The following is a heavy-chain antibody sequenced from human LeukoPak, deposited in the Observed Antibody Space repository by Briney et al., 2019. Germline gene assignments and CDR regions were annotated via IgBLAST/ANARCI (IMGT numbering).Heavy chain of an antibody. Sequence: GGSLRLSCAASGFTFDDYAMHWVRQAPGKGLEWVSGISWNSGSIGYADSVKGRFTISRDNAKNSLYPQMNSLRAEDTALYYCAKDISGSGEIDYWGQGALVTVSS. D-gene: IGHD3-10*01. V-gene: IGHV3-9*01. CDR1: GFTFDDYA. J-gene: IGHJ4*02. CDR3: AKDISGSGEIDY. CDR2: ISWNSGSI.